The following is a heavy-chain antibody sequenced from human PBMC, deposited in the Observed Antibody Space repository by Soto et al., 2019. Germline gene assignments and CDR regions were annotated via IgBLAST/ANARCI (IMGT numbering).Heavy chain of an antibody. D-gene: IGHD2-21*02. Sequence: QITLKESGPTLVKPTQTLTLTCTFSGFSLSTGGVGVGWIRQPPGKALEWLALIYWDDDKRYSPSLKSRLTVTNDTSKNQVVLTMTNMDPVDTATYYCAPSRCGGDCLRSYSSHYYYGMDVWGQGTTVTVSS. V-gene: IGHV2-5*02. CDR3: APSRCGGDCLRSYSSHYYYGMDV. J-gene: IGHJ6*02. CDR1: GFSLSTGGVG. CDR2: IYWDDDK.